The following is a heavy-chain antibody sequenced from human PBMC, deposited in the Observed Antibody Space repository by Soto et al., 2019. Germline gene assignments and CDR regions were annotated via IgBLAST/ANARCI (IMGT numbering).Heavy chain of an antibody. J-gene: IGHJ6*02. Sequence: QVQLVESGGGVVQPGRSLRLSCAASGFTFSSYGMHWVRQAPGKGLEWVAVISYDGSNKYYADSVKGRFTISRDNSKNTLYLQMNSLRAEDTAVYYWAKAANYFYYYGMDVWGQGTTVTVSS. CDR3: AKAANYFYYYGMDV. CDR2: ISYDGSNK. V-gene: IGHV3-30*18. CDR1: GFTFSSYG.